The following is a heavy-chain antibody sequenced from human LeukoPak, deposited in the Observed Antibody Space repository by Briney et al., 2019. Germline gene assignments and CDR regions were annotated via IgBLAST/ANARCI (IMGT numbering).Heavy chain of an antibody. J-gene: IGHJ4*02. CDR1: GLTLDSDA. CDR3: AKFGTALPQKRLGTNSFDY. D-gene: IGHD1/OR15-1a*01. CDR2: ISGIAGST. Sequence: GGSMRLPCAASGLTLDSDAMRLVRQAPREGVEWDSAISGIAGSTYYVHSVKGRFTISRDKSKNQLYLQMNSLRAEDTAVYYCAKFGTALPQKRLGTNSFDYWGQGTLVTVSS. V-gene: IGHV3-23*01.